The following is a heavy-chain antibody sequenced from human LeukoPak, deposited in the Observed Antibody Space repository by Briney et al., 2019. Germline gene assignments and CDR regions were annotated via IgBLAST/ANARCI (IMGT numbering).Heavy chain of an antibody. CDR3: ARGFDSKSTYFDY. CDR2: IYYSGST. CDR1: GGSISNYY. J-gene: IGHJ4*02. V-gene: IGHV4-59*01. Sequence: SETLSLTCTVSGGSISNYYWNWLRQPPGKGLEWIGYIYYSGSTKYNPSLKSRVTMSLDTSKKQFSLRLTSVTAADTAVYYCARGFDSKSTYFDYWGLGTLGTVSS. D-gene: IGHD5-12*01.